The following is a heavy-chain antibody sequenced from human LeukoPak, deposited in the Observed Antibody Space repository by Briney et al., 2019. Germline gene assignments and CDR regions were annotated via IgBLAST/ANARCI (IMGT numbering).Heavy chain of an antibody. J-gene: IGHJ4*02. V-gene: IGHV4-59*01. Sequence: PSETLSLTCTVSGGSISSYYWSWIRQPPGKGLEWIGYIYYSGSTNYNPSLKSRVTISVDTSKNQFSLKLSSVTAADTAVYYCARGVGENYYDSSGYYYFDYWGQGTLVTVSS. CDR2: IYYSGST. D-gene: IGHD3-22*01. CDR3: ARGVGENYYDSSGYYYFDY. CDR1: GGSISSYY.